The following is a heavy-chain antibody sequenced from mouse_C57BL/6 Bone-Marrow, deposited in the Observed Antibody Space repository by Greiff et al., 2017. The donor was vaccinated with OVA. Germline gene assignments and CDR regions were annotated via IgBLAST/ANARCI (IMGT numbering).Heavy chain of an antibody. CDR2: IRSKSNNYAT. CDR3: VRHVYGYYAWFAY. D-gene: IGHD2-3*01. J-gene: IGHJ3*01. V-gene: IGHV10-1*01. CDR1: GFSFNTYA. Sequence: GGGLVQPKGSLKLSCAASGFSFNTYALNWVRQAPGKGLEWVARIRSKSNNYATYYADSVKDRFTISRDDSESMLYLQKNNLKTEDTAVYYCVRHVYGYYAWFAYWGQGTLVTVSA.